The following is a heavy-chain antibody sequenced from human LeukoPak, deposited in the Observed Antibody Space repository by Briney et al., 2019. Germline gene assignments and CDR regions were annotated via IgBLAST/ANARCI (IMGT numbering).Heavy chain of an antibody. V-gene: IGHV3-74*01. CDR1: GFTFSSHW. CDR3: ARESGSSRFFDY. D-gene: IGHD6-6*01. Sequence: GGSLRLSCAASGFTFSSHWMHWVRQAPGEGLVWVSRVYNDGSTTNYADSVKGRFTISRDNAKNTLYLQMNSLRAEDMAVYYCARESGSSRFFDYWGQGTLATVSS. J-gene: IGHJ4*02. CDR2: VYNDGSTT.